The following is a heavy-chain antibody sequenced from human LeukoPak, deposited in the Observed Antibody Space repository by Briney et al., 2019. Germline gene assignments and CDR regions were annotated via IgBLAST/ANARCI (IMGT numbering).Heavy chain of an antibody. Sequence: GGSLRLSYAASGFTFSSYAMHWVRQAPGKGLEWVAVISYDGSNKYYADSVKGRFTISRDNSKNTLYLQMNSLRAEDTAVYYCARFTYYDSSGSPGYWGQGTLVTVSS. CDR1: GFTFSSYA. V-gene: IGHV3-30-3*01. CDR3: ARFTYYDSSGSPGY. D-gene: IGHD3-22*01. CDR2: ISYDGSNK. J-gene: IGHJ4*02.